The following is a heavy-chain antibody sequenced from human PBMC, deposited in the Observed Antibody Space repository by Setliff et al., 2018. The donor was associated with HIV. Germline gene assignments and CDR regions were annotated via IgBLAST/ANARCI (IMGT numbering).Heavy chain of an antibody. Sequence: GGSLRLSCEASGFTFSDYDFHWVRQAAGKGLEWVSAIGTGGDTYYVDSVKGRFTISRENARNSLYLQMNSLRVGDTAVYYCARSRAAGFDYWGQGTLVTVSS. CDR3: ARSRAAGFDY. CDR1: GFTFSDYD. J-gene: IGHJ4*02. V-gene: IGHV3-13*01. D-gene: IGHD6-13*01. CDR2: IGTGGDT.